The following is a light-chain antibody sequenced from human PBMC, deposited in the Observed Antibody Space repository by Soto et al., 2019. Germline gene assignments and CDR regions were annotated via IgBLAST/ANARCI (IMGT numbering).Light chain of an antibody. V-gene: IGKV1-39*01. Sequence: DIQITQSPSTLSGSVGDRVTITCRASQSISSYLNWYQQKPGKAPKLLIYAASSLQSGVPSRFSGSGSGTDFTLTISSLQPEDFAPYYCQQSYSTPLTFGGGTKVDIK. J-gene: IGKJ4*01. CDR2: AAS. CDR3: QQSYSTPLT. CDR1: QSISSY.